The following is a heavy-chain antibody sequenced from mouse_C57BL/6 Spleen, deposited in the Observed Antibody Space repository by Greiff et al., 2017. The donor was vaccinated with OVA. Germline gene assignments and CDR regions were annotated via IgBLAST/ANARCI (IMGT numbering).Heavy chain of an antibody. CDR2: ISYSGST. V-gene: IGHV3-8*01. CDR3: ARSPDGYYFDY. CDR1: GYSITSDY. J-gene: IGHJ2*01. Sequence: EVQGVESGPGLAKPSQSLSLPCSVTGYSITSDYWNWLRKFPGNKLEYIGYISYSGSTYYNPSLKSRISITRDTSKNQYYLQLNSVTTEDTATYYCARSPDGYYFDYWGQGTTLTVSS. D-gene: IGHD2-3*01.